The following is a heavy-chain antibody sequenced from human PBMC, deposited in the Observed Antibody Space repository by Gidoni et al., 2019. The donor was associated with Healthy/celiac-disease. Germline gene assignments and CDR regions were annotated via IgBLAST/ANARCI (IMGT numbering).Heavy chain of an antibody. D-gene: IGHD4-17*01. CDR2: IYYSGST. Sequence: QLQLQESGPGLVKPSGTLSLTCTVSGGSISSSSCYWGWIRQPPGKGLEWIGSIYYSGSTYYNPSLKSRVTISVDTSKNQFSLKLSSVTAADTAVYYCASLAPTVGGDYWGQGTLVTVSS. CDR3: ASLAPTVGGDY. V-gene: IGHV4-39*01. CDR1: GGSISSSSCY. J-gene: IGHJ4*02.